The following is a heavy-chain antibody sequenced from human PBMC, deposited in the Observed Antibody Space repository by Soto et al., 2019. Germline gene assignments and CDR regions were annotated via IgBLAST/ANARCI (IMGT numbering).Heavy chain of an antibody. J-gene: IGHJ4*02. CDR3: ARGPDSGDGDY. V-gene: IGHV3-30-3*01. CDR1: GFTVSSYA. D-gene: IGHD2-15*01. CDR2: ISYDGSNK. Sequence: QVQLVESGGGLVQPGRSLRLSCAASGFTVSSYAMHWVRQAPGKGLEWVAVISYDGSNKYYADSVKGRFTISRDNSKKTLYLQMNSLSAEDTAVYYCARGPDSGDGDYWGQGTLVTVSS.